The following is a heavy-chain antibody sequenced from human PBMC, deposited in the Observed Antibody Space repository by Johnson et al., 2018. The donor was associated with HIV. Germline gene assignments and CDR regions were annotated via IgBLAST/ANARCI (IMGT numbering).Heavy chain of an antibody. CDR2: INWNGGST. V-gene: IGHV3-20*04. CDR3: ARVQSIAAPDDAFDI. Sequence: VQLVESGGGVIRPGGSLRLSCAASRFTFNDYGMSWVRQAPGKGLEWVSGINWNGGSTGYADSVRGRFTISRDNAKNSLYLQMNSLRAEDTAVYYCARVQSIAAPDDAFDIWGQGTMVTVSS. J-gene: IGHJ3*02. D-gene: IGHD6-6*01. CDR1: RFTFNDYG.